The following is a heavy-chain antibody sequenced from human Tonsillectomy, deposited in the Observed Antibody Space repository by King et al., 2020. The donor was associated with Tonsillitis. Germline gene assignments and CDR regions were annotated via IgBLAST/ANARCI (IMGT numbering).Heavy chain of an antibody. CDR2: LYSGSST. D-gene: IGHD2-21*02. V-gene: IGHV3-53*01. CDR3: AREEVVTATLLRGAFDI. CDR1: GFTVSSNY. Sequence: VQLVESGGGLIQPGGSLRLSCAASGFTVSSNYMNWVRQAPGKGLEWVSVLYSGSSTYYADSVKGRFIIYRDNSKNTLYLQMNSLRAEDTAVYYCAREEVVTATLLRGAFDIWGQGTMVTVSS. J-gene: IGHJ3*02.